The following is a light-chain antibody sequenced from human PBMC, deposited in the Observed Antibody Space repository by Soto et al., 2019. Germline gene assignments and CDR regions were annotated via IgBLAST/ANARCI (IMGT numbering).Light chain of an antibody. CDR3: QQYNSYPWT. V-gene: IGKV1-5*03. CDR2: KAS. J-gene: IGKJ1*01. Sequence: DIQMTQSPSTLSASVGDRVTITCRASQSISSWLAWYQQKPGKAPKLLIYKASSLESGVPSRFSGSGSGTEFTLTISSLQPDDFATYYCQQYNSYPWTFXQGTKVDI. CDR1: QSISSW.